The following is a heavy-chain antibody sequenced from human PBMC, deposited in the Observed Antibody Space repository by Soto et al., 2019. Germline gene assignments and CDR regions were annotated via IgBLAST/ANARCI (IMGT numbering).Heavy chain of an antibody. CDR1: GFTFSSYS. CDR3: ARATSITGIYYFDY. CDR2: ISSSSSTI. J-gene: IGHJ4*02. Sequence: PGGSLRLSCAASGFTFSSYSMNWVRQAPGKGLEWVSYISSSSSTIYYADSVKGRFTISRDNAKNSLYLQMNSLRDEDTAVYYCARATSITGIYYFDYWGQGTLVTVSS. D-gene: IGHD1-20*01. V-gene: IGHV3-48*02.